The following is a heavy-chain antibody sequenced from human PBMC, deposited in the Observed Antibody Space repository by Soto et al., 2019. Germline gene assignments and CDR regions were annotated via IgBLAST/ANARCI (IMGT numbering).Heavy chain of an antibody. D-gene: IGHD4-17*01. CDR2: ISAYNGNT. CDR3: GRAGGDFPRAVDY. CDR1: GYTFTNYG. Sequence: QVHLVQSGAEVKQPGASVKVSCKASGYTFTNYGISWVRQAPGQGLEWMGWISAYNGNTNYVQKRQGRVSMTTDTSTSTTYMELRTLRSDDTAVYYCGRAGGDFPRAVDYWVQGTLVTVSS. J-gene: IGHJ4*02. V-gene: IGHV1-18*01.